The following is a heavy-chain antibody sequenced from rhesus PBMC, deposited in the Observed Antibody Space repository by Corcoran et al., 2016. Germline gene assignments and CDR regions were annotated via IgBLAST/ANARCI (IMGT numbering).Heavy chain of an antibody. CDR2: IYGSGSRT. D-gene: IGHD2-39*02. CDR3: ARVGVVVVSAPLGYNSLDV. V-gene: IGHV4-169*01. Sequence: QLQLQESGPGLVKPSETLSLTCAVSGGSISSSYWSWIRQAPGKGLEWIGYIYGSGSRTNYNPSLKSRVTLSVDTSKNQLSLKLSSVTAADTAVYYCARVGVVVVSAPLGYNSLDVWGRGVLVTVSS. J-gene: IGHJ5-2*02. CDR1: GGSISSSY.